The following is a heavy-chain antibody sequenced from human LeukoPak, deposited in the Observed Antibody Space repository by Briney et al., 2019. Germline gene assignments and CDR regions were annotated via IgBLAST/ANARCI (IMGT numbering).Heavy chain of an antibody. Sequence: GGSLRLSCSASGFIFSNYGMYWVRQAQGKGLEFVSAISSDGDNTFYADSVKGRFTISRDNSMNTLYLQTSSLRGEDTAVYYCVRVNDYGDRNLYYFGYWGQGTLVTVSS. J-gene: IGHJ4*02. CDR1: GFIFSNYG. V-gene: IGHV3-64D*06. CDR3: VRVNDYGDRNLYYFGY. D-gene: IGHD4-17*01. CDR2: ISSDGDNT.